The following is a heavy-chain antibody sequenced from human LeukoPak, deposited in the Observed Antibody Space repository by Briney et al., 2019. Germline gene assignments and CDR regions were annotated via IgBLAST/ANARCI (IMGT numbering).Heavy chain of an antibody. CDR2: IIPILGIA. V-gene: IGHV1-69*04. J-gene: IGHJ5*02. D-gene: IGHD2-15*01. CDR1: GGTFGSYA. Sequence: SVKVSCKASGGTFGSYAISWVRQAPGQGLEWMGRIIPILGIANYAQKSQGRVTITADKSTSTAYMELSSLRSEDTAVYYCARGPYCSGGSCYSGDWFDPWGQGTLVTVSS. CDR3: ARGPYCSGGSCYSGDWFDP.